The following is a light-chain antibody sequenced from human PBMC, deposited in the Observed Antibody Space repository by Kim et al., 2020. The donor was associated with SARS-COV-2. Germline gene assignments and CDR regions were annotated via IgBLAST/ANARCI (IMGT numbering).Light chain of an antibody. CDR2: GNS. CDR1: TSNIGAGYG. Sequence: RVPISCTGSTSNIGAGYGVHWYQQLPGTAPKLLIYGNSNRPSGVPDRFSGSKSGTSASLAITGLQAEDEADYYCQSYDSSLSGSVFGGGTQLTVL. CDR3: QSYDSSLSGSV. V-gene: IGLV1-40*01. J-gene: IGLJ2*01.